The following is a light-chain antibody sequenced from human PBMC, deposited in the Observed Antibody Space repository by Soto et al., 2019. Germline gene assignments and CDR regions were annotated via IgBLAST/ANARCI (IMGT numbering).Light chain of an antibody. Sequence: EIVLTQSPGTLSLSPGEIATLSCKASQSVSSNFLAWYQRKPGQAPRLLIYGASYRATDIPYRFSGSGSGPDFTLTITRLEPEDFAVYYCQQYGTSPPTFGQGTKVEI. V-gene: IGKV3-20*01. J-gene: IGKJ1*01. CDR3: QQYGTSPPT. CDR2: GAS. CDR1: QSVSSNF.